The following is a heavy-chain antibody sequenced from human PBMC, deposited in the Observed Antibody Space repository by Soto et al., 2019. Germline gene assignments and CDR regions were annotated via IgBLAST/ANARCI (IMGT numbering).Heavy chain of an antibody. CDR1: GFTFSSYA. CDR2: ISGSGGST. CDR3: AKLWAAAGSSLFDY. D-gene: IGHD6-13*01. V-gene: IGHV3-23*01. Sequence: GGSLRLSCAASGFTFSSYAMSWVRQAPGKGLEWVSAISGSGGSTYYADSVKGRFTISRDNSKNTLYLQMNSLEAEDTAVYYCAKLWAAAGSSLFDYWGQGTLVTVSS. J-gene: IGHJ4*02.